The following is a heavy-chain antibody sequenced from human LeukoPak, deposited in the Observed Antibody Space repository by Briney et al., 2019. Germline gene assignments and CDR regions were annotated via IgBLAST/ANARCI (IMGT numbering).Heavy chain of an antibody. CDR2: IYYGGST. CDR3: ARDSRGSSGAFDI. D-gene: IGHD2-21*01. V-gene: IGHV4-30-4*08. J-gene: IGHJ3*02. Sequence: SQTLSLTCTVSGGSISSGDYYWSWIRQPPGKGLEWIGYIYYGGSTYYNPSLKSRVTISVDTSKNQFSLKLSSVTAADTAVYYCARDSRGSSGAFDIWGQGTMVTVSS. CDR1: GGSISSGDYY.